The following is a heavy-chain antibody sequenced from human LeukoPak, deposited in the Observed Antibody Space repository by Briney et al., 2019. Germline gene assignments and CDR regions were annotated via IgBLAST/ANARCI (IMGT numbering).Heavy chain of an antibody. Sequence: SVKVSCKASGGTFSSYAISWVRQAPGQGLEWMGGIIPIFGTANYAQKFQGRVTITADESTSTAYMELSSLRSKDTAVYYCARVGTYYYDSSGHNFDYWGQGTLVTVSS. CDR3: ARVGTYYYDSSGHNFDY. D-gene: IGHD3-22*01. CDR2: IIPIFGTA. J-gene: IGHJ4*02. CDR1: GGTFSSYA. V-gene: IGHV1-69*01.